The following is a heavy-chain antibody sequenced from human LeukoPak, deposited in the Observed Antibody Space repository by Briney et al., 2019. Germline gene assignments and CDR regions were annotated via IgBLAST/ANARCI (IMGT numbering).Heavy chain of an antibody. J-gene: IGHJ6*03. D-gene: IGHD2-15*01. Sequence: SETLSLTCSVSGGSIRSGDHHWAWVRQPPGKGLEFIGSLDESGRPYYNRPLKSRVSISGDTSGKQFSLNLTSVTAAGTAVYFCARDLGGYPFFMDVWGRGTTVIVSS. CDR2: LDESGRP. CDR3: ARDLGGYPFFMDV. V-gene: IGHV4-39*07. CDR1: GGSIRSGDHH.